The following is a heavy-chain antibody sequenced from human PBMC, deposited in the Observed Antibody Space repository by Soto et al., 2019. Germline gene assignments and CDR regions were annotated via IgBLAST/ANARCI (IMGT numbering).Heavy chain of an antibody. CDR1: GGSIRNYY. CDR3: ARDEYYDSNNWFEH. V-gene: IGHV4-4*07. CDR2: VYSTGTT. D-gene: IGHD3-22*01. J-gene: IGHJ5*02. Sequence: PSETLSLTCTVSGGSIRNYYWSWIRQPAGKGLEWIGRVYSTGTTNYNPSLRSRVAMSVDTSKNQFSLRLDSVTAADTATYFCARDEYYDSNNWFEHWGRGTLVTVSS.